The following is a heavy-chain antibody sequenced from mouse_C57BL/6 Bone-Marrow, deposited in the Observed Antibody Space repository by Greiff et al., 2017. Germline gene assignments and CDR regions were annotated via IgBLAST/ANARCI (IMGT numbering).Heavy chain of an antibody. V-gene: IGHV5-2*01. Sequence: EVQGVESGGGLVQPGESLKLSCESNEYEFPSHDMSWVRKTPEKRLELVAAINSDGGSTYYPDTIERRFIISRDNTKKTLYLQMSSLRSEDTALYYCARQMGLRRRGYAMDYWGQGTSVTVSS. CDR2: INSDGGST. CDR3: ARQMGLRRRGYAMDY. D-gene: IGHD2-4*01. J-gene: IGHJ4*01. CDR1: EYEFPSHD.